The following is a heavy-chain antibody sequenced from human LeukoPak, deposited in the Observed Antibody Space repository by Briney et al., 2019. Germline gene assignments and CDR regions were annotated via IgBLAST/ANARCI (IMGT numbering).Heavy chain of an antibody. CDR2: ISWNSGSI. Sequence: GGSLRLSCAASGFTFDDYAMHWVRQAPGKGLEWVSGISWNSGSIGYADSVKGRFTISRDNAKNSLYLQMNSLRAEDTAVYYCVRVDGIAAAGAFDYWGQGTLVTVSS. CDR1: GFTFDDYA. J-gene: IGHJ4*02. V-gene: IGHV3-9*01. CDR3: VRVDGIAAAGAFDY. D-gene: IGHD6-13*01.